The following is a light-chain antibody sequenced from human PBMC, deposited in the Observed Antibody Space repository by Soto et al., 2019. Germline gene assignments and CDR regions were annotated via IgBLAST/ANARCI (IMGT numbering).Light chain of an antibody. CDR2: DNN. CDR1: SSNIGAGYN. Sequence: QSVLTQPPSVSGAPGQRVSISCTGSSSNIGAGYNVHWYQQLPGTAPKVIIYDNNNRPSGVPDRFSASKSGTSASLAITGLQAEDEADSYYQSYENGLSGFYVFGTGTKLTVL. J-gene: IGLJ1*01. CDR3: QSYENGLSGFYV. V-gene: IGLV1-40*01.